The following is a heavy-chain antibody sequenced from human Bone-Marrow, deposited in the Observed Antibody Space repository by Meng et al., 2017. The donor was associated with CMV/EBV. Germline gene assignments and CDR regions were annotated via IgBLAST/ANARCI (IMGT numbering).Heavy chain of an antibody. Sequence: GSLRLSCTVSGGSISSYYWSWIRQPPGKGLEWIGYIYYSGSTNYNPSLKSRVTISVDTSKNQFSLKLSSVTAADTAVYYCARTPIDGGYYGMDVWGQGTTGTVSS. CDR3: ARTPIDGGYYGMDV. CDR1: GGSISSYY. CDR2: IYYSGST. J-gene: IGHJ6*02. D-gene: IGHD3-16*01. V-gene: IGHV4-59*01.